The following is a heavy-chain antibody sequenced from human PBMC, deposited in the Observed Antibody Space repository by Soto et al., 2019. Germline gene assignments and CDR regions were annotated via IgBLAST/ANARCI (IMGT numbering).Heavy chain of an antibody. V-gene: IGHV5-51*01. CDR1: GYIFTSGW. CDR3: AGLGVAGTGYYYGMDV. D-gene: IGHD6-19*01. Sequence: GESLNICWTAGGYIFTSGWIGGRRQMTGKGVEWRGIIDPGDSDTRYSPSFQGQVTISADKSISTAYRQWSSLKASDTAMYYCAGLGVAGTGYYYGMDVWGQGT. CDR2: IDPGDSDT. J-gene: IGHJ6*02.